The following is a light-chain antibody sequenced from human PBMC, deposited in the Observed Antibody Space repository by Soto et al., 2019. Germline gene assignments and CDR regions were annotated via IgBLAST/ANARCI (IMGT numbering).Light chain of an antibody. V-gene: IGKV4-1*01. J-gene: IGKJ2*01. Sequence: DSLAVSLGERATINCKSSQSVLYSSNNKNYLAWYQQKPGQPPKLLIYWASARESGVPDRFSGSGSGTDFTLTINSLQAEDVAVYFCQQYYNNPRTFGQGTKVDIK. CDR1: QSVLYSSNNKNY. CDR2: WAS. CDR3: QQYYNNPRT.